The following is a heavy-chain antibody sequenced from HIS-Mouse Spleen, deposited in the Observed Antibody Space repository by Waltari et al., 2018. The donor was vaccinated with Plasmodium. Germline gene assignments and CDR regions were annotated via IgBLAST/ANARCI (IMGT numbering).Heavy chain of an antibody. J-gene: IGHJ4*02. CDR2: INHSGST. V-gene: IGHV4-34*01. CDR1: GGSFSGYY. CDR3: ARVIPLGIPHFDY. Sequence: QVQLQQWGAGLLKPSETLSLTCAVYGGSFSGYYWSWIRQPPGKGLEWIGEINHSGSTNCNTYLKSRVTIAEDTSKNQFSLKLSSVTAADTAVYYCARVIPLGIPHFDYWGQGTLVTVSS. D-gene: IGHD7-27*01.